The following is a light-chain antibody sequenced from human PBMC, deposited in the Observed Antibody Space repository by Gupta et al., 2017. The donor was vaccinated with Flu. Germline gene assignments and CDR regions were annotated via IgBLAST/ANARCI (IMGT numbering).Light chain of an antibody. V-gene: IGLV2-14*01. Sequence: QSALTQPASVSGSPGQSITIPCTGTSSDVGAYNRVSWYQQYPGKAPILMIYEVSKRPSGVSNRFAGTKSANMASLTISGHQAEDDADYYCSSFTTSNTWVFGGGTKLTVL. CDR1: SSDVGAYNR. J-gene: IGLJ3*02. CDR2: EVS. CDR3: SSFTTSNTWV.